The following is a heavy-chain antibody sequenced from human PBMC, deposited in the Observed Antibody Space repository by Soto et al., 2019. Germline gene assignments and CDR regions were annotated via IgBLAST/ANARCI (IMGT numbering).Heavy chain of an antibody. CDR2: ISYDGSEK. V-gene: IGHV3-30*18. J-gene: IGHJ4*01. D-gene: IGHD2-21*01. Sequence: PGGSLRLSCAASGFSFRNFGMHWVRQAPGKGLGWVAVISYDGSEKNYADSVEGRLTTHTDNSTYPVDLRMNSLRTEDPAVYYFAKKVDGGGELFYFDYWGHGTLVTVSS. CDR1: GFSFRNFG. CDR3: AKKVDGGGELFYFDY.